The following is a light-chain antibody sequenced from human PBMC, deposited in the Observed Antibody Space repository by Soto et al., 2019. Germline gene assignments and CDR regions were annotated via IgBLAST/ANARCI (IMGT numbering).Light chain of an antibody. J-gene: IGKJ1*01. V-gene: IGKV3-11*01. Sequence: EIVLTQSPATLSLSPGERATLSCRASQSVSSYLAWYQQKPGQAPRLLLYDASNRATGIPARFSGSGSGADFTLTISSLEPEDFALYYCHHRSKWRTFGQGTKVDIK. CDR1: QSVSSY. CDR2: DAS. CDR3: HHRSKWRT.